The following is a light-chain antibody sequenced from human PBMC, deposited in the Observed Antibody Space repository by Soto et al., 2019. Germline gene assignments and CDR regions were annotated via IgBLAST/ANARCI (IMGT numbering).Light chain of an antibody. J-gene: IGKJ1*01. Sequence: MTQSPATLSVSPGERATLSCRANQTVSSDLAWYQQKPGQAPRLLIYHASTRATGIPARFSGSGSGTEFTLSFNSLQSEDSAVYFCQQYNNWPPWTFGQGTKVDIK. CDR3: QQYNNWPPWT. CDR1: QTVSSD. CDR2: HAS. V-gene: IGKV3-15*01.